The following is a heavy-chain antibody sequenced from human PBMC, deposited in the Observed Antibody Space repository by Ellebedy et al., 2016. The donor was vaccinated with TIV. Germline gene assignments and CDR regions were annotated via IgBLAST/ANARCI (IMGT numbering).Heavy chain of an antibody. J-gene: IGHJ4*02. CDR3: AKVPDVSPGGFDY. Sequence: GESLKISCAASGFTFSSYAMSWVRQAPGKGLEWVSAISGSGGSTYYADSVKGRFTISRDNSKNTLYLQMNSLRAEDTAVYYCAKVPDVSPGGFDYWGQGTLVTVSS. V-gene: IGHV3-23*01. CDR2: ISGSGGST. CDR1: GFTFSSYA.